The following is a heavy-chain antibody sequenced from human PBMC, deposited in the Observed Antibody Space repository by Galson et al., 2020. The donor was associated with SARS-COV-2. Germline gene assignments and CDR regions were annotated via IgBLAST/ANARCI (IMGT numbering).Heavy chain of an antibody. V-gene: IGHV4-59*08. CDR2: IYYSGST. D-gene: IGHD6-13*01. J-gene: IGHJ4*02. CDR1: GGSISSYY. Sequence: ETSETLSLTCTVSGGSISSYYWSWIRQPPGKGLEWIGYIYYSGSTNYNPSLKSRVTISVDTSKNQFSLKLSSVTAADTAVYYCARHGSSSWYVIGATGSRWFDYWGQGTLVTVSS. CDR3: ARHGSSSWYVIGATGSRWFDY.